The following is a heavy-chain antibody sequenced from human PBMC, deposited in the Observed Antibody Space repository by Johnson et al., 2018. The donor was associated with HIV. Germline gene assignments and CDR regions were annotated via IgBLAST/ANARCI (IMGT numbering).Heavy chain of an antibody. J-gene: IGHJ3*02. CDR2: IRYDGSSR. Sequence: QVQLVESGGGVVQAGRSLRLSCAASGFTVSSNYMSWVRQAPGKGLEWVAFIRYDGSSRYYADSVKGRFTISRDNSKNTLYLQMKSLRAEDTAVYYCAKESKWESRTPHAFDIWGQGTMVTVSS. CDR1: GFTVSSNY. D-gene: IGHD1-26*01. CDR3: AKESKWESRTPHAFDI. V-gene: IGHV3-30*02.